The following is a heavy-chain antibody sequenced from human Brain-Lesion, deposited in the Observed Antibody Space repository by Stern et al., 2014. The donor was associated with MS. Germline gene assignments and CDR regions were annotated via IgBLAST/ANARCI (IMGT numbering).Heavy chain of an antibody. CDR3: ARDQRGITIFGVVTDYYYLGMDV. J-gene: IGHJ6*02. D-gene: IGHD3-3*01. CDR1: GYIFTGYY. V-gene: IGHV1-2*02. CDR2: INPNTGGT. Sequence: QMQLVQSGAEVKKPGASVKVSCKTSGYIFTGYYIHWVRQAPGQGLEWMAWINPNTGGTKYAQNFQGRVTMSRDTSSSTAYVELSSLTSDDTAVYYCARDQRGITIFGVVTDYYYLGMDVWGQGTTVTVSS.